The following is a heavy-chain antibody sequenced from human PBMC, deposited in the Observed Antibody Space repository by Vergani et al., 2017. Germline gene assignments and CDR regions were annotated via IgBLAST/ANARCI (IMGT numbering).Heavy chain of an antibody. D-gene: IGHD6-19*01. Sequence: EVQLLESGGGLVQPGGSLRLSCAASGFTFSSFAMSWVRQAPGKGLEWVSAIRGSGGSTYYADSVKGRFTISRDNSKNTLYLQMNSLRGEDTAVYYCATESERYCGCGGWYDPWGQGTLVTVSS. CDR3: ATESERYCGCGGWYDP. V-gene: IGHV3-23*01. CDR2: IRGSGGST. J-gene: IGHJ5*02. CDR1: GFTFSSFA.